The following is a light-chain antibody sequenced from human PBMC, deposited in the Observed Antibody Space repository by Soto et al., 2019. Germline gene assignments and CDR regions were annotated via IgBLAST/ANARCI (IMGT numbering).Light chain of an antibody. CDR2: DAS. Sequence: DIQMTQYPSTLSASVGDRVTITCRASQSISRWVAWYQQKPGKAPKLLIYDASSLESGVPSRFSGSGSGTEFTLTISSLQPDEFATYYCQQYMHYSTFGQGTKLEIK. J-gene: IGKJ2*01. V-gene: IGKV1-5*01. CDR3: QQYMHYST. CDR1: QSISRW.